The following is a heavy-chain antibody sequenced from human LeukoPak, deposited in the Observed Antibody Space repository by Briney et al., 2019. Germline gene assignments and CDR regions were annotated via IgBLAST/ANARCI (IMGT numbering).Heavy chain of an antibody. CDR3: ARDPYSGTYGNTYYYYMDV. D-gene: IGHD1-26*01. CDR1: GFTFSSYE. Sequence: QPGGSLRLSCAASGFTFSSYEMNSVRQAPRKGLEWVSYISSSGSTIYYADSVKGRFTISRDNARNSLSLQMNSLRAEDTAVYYCARDPYSGTYGNTYYYYMDVWGKGTTVTISS. V-gene: IGHV3-48*03. J-gene: IGHJ6*03. CDR2: ISSSGSTI.